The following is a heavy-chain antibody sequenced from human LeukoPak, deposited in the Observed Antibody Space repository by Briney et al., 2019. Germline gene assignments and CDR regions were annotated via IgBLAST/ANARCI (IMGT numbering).Heavy chain of an antibody. Sequence: GASVKVSCKASGYTFTSYAMHWVRQAPGQGLEWMGWINAGNGNTKYSQKFQGRVTITRDTSASTAYMELSSLRSEDTAVYYCARGRGSYGSGAGEFDYWGQGTLVTVSS. J-gene: IGHJ4*02. CDR2: INAGNGNT. V-gene: IGHV1-3*01. CDR3: ARGRGSYGSGAGEFDY. CDR1: GYTFTSYA. D-gene: IGHD3-10*01.